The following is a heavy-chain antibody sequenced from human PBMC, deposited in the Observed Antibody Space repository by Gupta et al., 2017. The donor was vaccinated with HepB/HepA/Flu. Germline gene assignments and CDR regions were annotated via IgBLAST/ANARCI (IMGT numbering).Heavy chain of an antibody. D-gene: IGHD2-15*01. V-gene: IGHV1-3*01. CDR3: ARGRAVAATGYYYYDMDV. Sequence: QFPLVQSGAEVKKPGASVQVSCWASGYTFTSYSVHWVRQAPGQRLEWMGWINAGNGNTKYSQKCQGRVTITRDTSASTAYMELSSLRSEDTAVYYCARGRAVAATGYYYYDMDVWGQGTTVTVSS. CDR2: INAGNGNT. CDR1: GYTFTSYS. J-gene: IGHJ6*02.